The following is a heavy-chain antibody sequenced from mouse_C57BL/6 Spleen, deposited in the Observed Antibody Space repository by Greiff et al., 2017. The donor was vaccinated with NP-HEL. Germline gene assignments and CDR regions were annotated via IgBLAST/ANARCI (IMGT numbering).Heavy chain of an antibody. J-gene: IGHJ4*01. CDR1: GYTFTSYW. CDR3: ARSTAQATDYAMDY. D-gene: IGHD3-2*02. V-gene: IGHV1-50*01. Sequence: QVQLQQPGAELVKPGASVKLSCKASGYTFTSYWMQWVKQRPGQGLEWIGEIDPSDSYTNYNQKFKGKATLTADTSSSTAYMQLSSLTSEDSAVYYCARSTAQATDYAMDYWGQGTSVTVSS. CDR2: IDPSDSYT.